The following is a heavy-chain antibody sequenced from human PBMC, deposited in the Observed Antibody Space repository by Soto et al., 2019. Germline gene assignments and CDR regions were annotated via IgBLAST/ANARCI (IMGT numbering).Heavy chain of an antibody. D-gene: IGHD7-27*01. J-gene: IGHJ2*01. V-gene: IGHV3-13*01. CDR3: ARGTGAQLMYFDL. Sequence: GSLRLSCAASGFTVSNSDMHWVRQTTGKGLEWLSGIGTVGDTYYPPSVRGRFTISRENAKNSLYLQMDGLRAEDTAVYFCARGTGAQLMYFDLWGRGTLVTVSS. CDR2: IGTVGDT. CDR1: GFTVSNSD.